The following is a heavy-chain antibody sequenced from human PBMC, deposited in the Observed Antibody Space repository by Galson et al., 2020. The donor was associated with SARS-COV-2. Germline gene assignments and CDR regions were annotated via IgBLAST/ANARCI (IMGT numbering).Heavy chain of an antibody. Sequence: SETLSLTCTVSGGSISSSSYYWGWIRQPPGKGLEWIGSIYYSGSTYYNPSLKSRVTISVDTSKNQFSLKLSSVTAADTAVYYCAREGIQLWLHYYYGMDVWGQGTTVTVSS. J-gene: IGHJ6*02. V-gene: IGHV4-39*07. D-gene: IGHD5-18*01. CDR1: GGSISSSSYY. CDR3: AREGIQLWLHYYYGMDV. CDR2: IYYSGST.